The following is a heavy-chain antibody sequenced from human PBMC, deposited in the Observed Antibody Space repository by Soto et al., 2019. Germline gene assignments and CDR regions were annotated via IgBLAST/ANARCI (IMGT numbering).Heavy chain of an antibody. CDR2: IYYSGST. D-gene: IGHD3-3*01. Sequence: SETLSLTCTVSGGSVSSGSYYWSWIRQPPGKGLEWIGYIYYSGSTNYNPSLKSRVTISVDTSKNQFSLKLSSVTAADTAVYYCARGPLLRFLEWLYFDYWGQGTLVTVSS. CDR1: GGSVSSGSYY. V-gene: IGHV4-61*01. J-gene: IGHJ4*02. CDR3: ARGPLLRFLEWLYFDY.